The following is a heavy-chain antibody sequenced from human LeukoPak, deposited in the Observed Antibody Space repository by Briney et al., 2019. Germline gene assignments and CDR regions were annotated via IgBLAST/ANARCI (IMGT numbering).Heavy chain of an antibody. Sequence: GGSLRLSCAASGFTFSSYGMHWVRQAPSKGLEWVAVICYDGSNKYYADSVKGRFTISRDNSKNTLYLQMNSLRAEDTAVYYCARSSTLGYCSGGSCRTDAFDIWGQGTMVTVSS. CDR1: GFTFSSYG. V-gene: IGHV3-33*01. CDR3: ARSSTLGYCSGGSCRTDAFDI. D-gene: IGHD2-15*01. CDR2: ICYDGSNK. J-gene: IGHJ3*02.